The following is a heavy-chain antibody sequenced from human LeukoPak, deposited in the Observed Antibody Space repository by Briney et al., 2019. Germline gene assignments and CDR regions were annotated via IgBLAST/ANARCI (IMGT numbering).Heavy chain of an antibody. CDR1: GGSISSGGYY. CDR3: ARDRRVWSGPRYYYGMDV. J-gene: IGHJ6*02. D-gene: IGHD1-14*01. CDR2: IYYSGST. Sequence: PSETLSLTCTVSGGSISSGGYYWSWIRQHPGKGLEWIGYIYYSGSTYYNPSLKSRVTISVDTSKNQFSLKLSSVTAADTAVYYCARDRRVWSGPRYYYGMDVWGQGTTVTVSS. V-gene: IGHV4-31*03.